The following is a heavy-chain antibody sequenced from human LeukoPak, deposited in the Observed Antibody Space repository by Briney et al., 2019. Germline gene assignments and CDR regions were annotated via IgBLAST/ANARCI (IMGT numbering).Heavy chain of an antibody. CDR1: GGSISSYY. J-gene: IGHJ4*02. D-gene: IGHD3-22*01. Sequence: SETLSLTCTVSGGSISSYYWSWIRQPPGKGLEWIGYIYYSGSTNYNPSLKSRVTISVDTSKNQFSLKLSSVTAADTAVYYCAREQDYYDSSGYDYWGQGTLVTVSS. CDR3: AREQDYYDSSGYDY. CDR2: IYYSGST. V-gene: IGHV4-59*01.